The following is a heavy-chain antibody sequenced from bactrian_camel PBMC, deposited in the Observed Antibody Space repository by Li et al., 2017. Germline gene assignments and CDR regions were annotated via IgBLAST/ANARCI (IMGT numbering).Heavy chain of an antibody. V-gene: IGHV3S67*01. CDR3: ATWTGNY. CDR2: IDTHGRT. Sequence: DVQLVESGGGSVQAGGSLRLSCVASGYTYSSCCMGWFRQAPGKERGGVASIDTHGRTRYADSVKGRFTISHDNAKNTLYLQMNSLKSEDAAMYYCATWTGNYWGQGTQV. D-gene: IGHD6*01. CDR1: GYTYSSCC. J-gene: IGHJ4*01.